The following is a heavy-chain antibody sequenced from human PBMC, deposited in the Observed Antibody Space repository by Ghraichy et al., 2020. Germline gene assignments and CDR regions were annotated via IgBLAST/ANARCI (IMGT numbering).Heavy chain of an antibody. CDR1: AFIVSSSC. V-gene: IGHV3-53*01. D-gene: IGHD4-23*01. J-gene: IGHJ2*01. CDR3: AGSNYGGNSGWFFDL. Sequence: LSLTCVASAFIVSSSCMGWVRQAPGRGLEWVSVIYSGGGTYYADSVKGRFTISRDNSKNTLYFQMNNLRAEDTAIYYCAGSNYGGNSGWFFDLWGRGTLVTVSS. CDR2: IYSGGGT.